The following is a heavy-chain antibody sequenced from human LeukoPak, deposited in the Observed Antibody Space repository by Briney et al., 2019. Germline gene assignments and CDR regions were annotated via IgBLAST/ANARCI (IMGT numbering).Heavy chain of an antibody. D-gene: IGHD2-8*01. J-gene: IGHJ4*02. Sequence: GGSLRLSCAASGSTVSSNYMSWVRQAPGKGLEWVSVIYSGGSTYYADSVKGRFTISRDNSKNTLYLQMNSLRAEDTAVYYCARDQIVPIDKFDYWGQGTLVTVSS. V-gene: IGHV3-66*01. CDR2: IYSGGST. CDR3: ARDQIVPIDKFDY. CDR1: GSTVSSNY.